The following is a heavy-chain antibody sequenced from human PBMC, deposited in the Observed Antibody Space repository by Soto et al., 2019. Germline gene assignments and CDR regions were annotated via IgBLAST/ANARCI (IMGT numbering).Heavy chain of an antibody. CDR1: GFTVSSND. CDR3: ARDRVESGYPEYFQH. J-gene: IGHJ1*01. V-gene: IGHV3-53*01. CDR2: IYSGGST. Sequence: EVQLVESGGGLIQPGGSLRLSCAASGFTVSSNDMSWVRQAPGKGLEWVSVIYSGGSTYYADSVKGRFTISRDNSKNTLYLQINSLRADDTAVYYCARDRVESGYPEYFQHWGQGTLVTVSA. D-gene: IGHD3-22*01.